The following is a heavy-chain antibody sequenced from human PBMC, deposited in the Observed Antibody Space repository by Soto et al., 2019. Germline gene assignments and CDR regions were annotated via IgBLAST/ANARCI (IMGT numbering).Heavy chain of an antibody. J-gene: IGHJ3*02. V-gene: IGHV1-3*01. D-gene: IGHD3-9*01. Sequence: ASVKVSCKASGYTFTSYAMHWVRQAPGQRLGWMGWINAGNGNTKYSQKFQSRVTITRDTSASTAYMELSSLRSEDTAVYYCARAHPLRYFDWLLRGDAFDIWGQGTMVTVSS. CDR3: ARAHPLRYFDWLLRGDAFDI. CDR1: GYTFTSYA. CDR2: INAGNGNT.